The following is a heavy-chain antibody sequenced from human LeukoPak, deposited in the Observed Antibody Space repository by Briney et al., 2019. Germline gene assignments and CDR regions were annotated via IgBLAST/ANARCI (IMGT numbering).Heavy chain of an antibody. J-gene: IGHJ4*02. CDR3: ARDSSSSYYFDY. CDR2: INPNSGGT. D-gene: IGHD6-6*01. Sequence: ASVKVSCKASGYTFTGYYMHWVRQAPGQGLEWMGWINPNSGGTNYAQKFQGRVTMTRDTSISTAYMELSRLRSDDTAVYYCARDSSSSYYFDYWGQGTLVTASS. CDR1: GYTFTGYY. V-gene: IGHV1-2*02.